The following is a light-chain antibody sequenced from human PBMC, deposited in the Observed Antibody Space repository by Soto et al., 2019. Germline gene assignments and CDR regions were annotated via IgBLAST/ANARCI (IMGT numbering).Light chain of an antibody. V-gene: IGKV3-11*01. CDR1: QSVSSY. CDR3: QQRSNWPVT. CDR2: DAS. J-gene: IGKJ3*01. Sequence: EIVLTQSPATLSLSPGERATLSCRASQSVSSYLAWYQQKPGQAPRLLIYDASNRATGIPARFSGSGSGTDFTLTIRSLEPEDFAVYYCQQRSNWPVTFGPGTKVAIK.